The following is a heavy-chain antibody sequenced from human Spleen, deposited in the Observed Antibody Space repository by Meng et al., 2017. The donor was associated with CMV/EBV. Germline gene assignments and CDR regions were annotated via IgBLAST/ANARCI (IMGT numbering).Heavy chain of an antibody. CDR2: IWYDGSNK. Sequence: GESLKISCAASGFTFSSYGMHWVRQAPGKGLEWVAVIWYDGSNKYYADSVKGRFTISRDNSKNTLYLQMNSLRAEDTAVYYCATSMTRRIDAFDIWGQGTMVTVSS. CDR1: GFTFSSYG. J-gene: IGHJ3*02. CDR3: ATSMTRRIDAFDI. D-gene: IGHD4-11*01. V-gene: IGHV3-33*01.